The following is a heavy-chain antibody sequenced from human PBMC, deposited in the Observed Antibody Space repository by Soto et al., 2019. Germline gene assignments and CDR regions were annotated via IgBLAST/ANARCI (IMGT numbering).Heavy chain of an antibody. CDR3: ARDTVVPADTDAFDI. J-gene: IGHJ3*02. D-gene: IGHD2-2*01. V-gene: IGHV4-38-2*02. CDR2: IYHSGST. Sequence: SEPLSLTCAVAGYSISSGYYWGWILQPPGKGLEWIGSIYHSGSTYYNPSLKSRVTISVDTSKNQFSLKLSSVTAADTAVYYCARDTVVPADTDAFDIWGQGTMVTVSS. CDR1: GYSISSGYY.